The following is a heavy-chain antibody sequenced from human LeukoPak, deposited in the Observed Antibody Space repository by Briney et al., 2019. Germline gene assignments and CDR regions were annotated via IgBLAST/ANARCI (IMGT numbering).Heavy chain of an antibody. J-gene: IGHJ1*01. Sequence: SETLSLTCSVSGGSFRSSNYYWGWIRQPPGKGLEWIGSIYYSGSTYYNPSLKSRVTLSVDTSKNQFSLKLISVTAADTAVYYCARDPSGEQWLVWGYFQHWGQGTLVTVSS. CDR3: ARDPSGEQWLVWGYFQH. CDR2: IYYSGST. D-gene: IGHD6-19*01. CDR1: GGSFRSSNYY. V-gene: IGHV4-39*07.